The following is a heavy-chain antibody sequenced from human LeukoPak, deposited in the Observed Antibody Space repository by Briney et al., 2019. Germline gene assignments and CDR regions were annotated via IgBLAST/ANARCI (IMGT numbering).Heavy chain of an antibody. CDR2: IYYSGST. CDR3: ARGISRPRITMVRGPTRFDY. Sequence: PSETLSLTCTVSGGSISSSSYYWGWIRQPPGKGLEWIGSIYYSGSTYYNPSLKSRVTISVDTSKNQFSLKLSSVTAADTAVYYCARGISRPRITMVRGPTRFDYWGQGTLVTASS. CDR1: GGSISSSSYY. D-gene: IGHD3-10*01. J-gene: IGHJ4*02. V-gene: IGHV4-39*07.